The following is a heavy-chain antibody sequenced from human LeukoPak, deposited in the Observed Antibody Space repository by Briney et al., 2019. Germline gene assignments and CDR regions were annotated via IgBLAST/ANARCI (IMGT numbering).Heavy chain of an antibody. CDR3: ARANSSGWYMAFDY. D-gene: IGHD6-19*01. V-gene: IGHV3-11*01. CDR1: GFTFSDYH. CDR2: ISSSGSTI. J-gene: IGHJ4*02. Sequence: GGSLRLSCAASGFTFSDYHMRWIRQAPGKGLEWVSYISSSGSTIYYADSVKGRFTISRDNAKNSLYLQMNSLRAEDTAVYYCARANSSGWYMAFDYWGQGTLVTVSS.